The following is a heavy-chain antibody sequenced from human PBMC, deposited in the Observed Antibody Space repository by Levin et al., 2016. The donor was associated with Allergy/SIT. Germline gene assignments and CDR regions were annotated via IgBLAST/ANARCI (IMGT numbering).Heavy chain of an antibody. V-gene: IGHV3-21*01. D-gene: IGHD5-12*01. CDR3: ARDPFNSGSDGVYDY. J-gene: IGHJ4*02. Sequence: WIRQPPGKGLEWVSSISTSSSYIYYADSVKGRFTISRDNAKNSVYLQMNSLRAEDTSIYYCARDPFNSGSDGVYDYWGQGTLVTVSS. CDR2: ISTSSSYI.